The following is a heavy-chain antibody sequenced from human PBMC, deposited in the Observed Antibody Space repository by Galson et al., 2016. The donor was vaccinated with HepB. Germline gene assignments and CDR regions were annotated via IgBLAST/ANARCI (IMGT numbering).Heavy chain of an antibody. V-gene: IGHV3-74*01. J-gene: IGHJ2*01. CDR2: INADGTAT. CDR3: TRETRWYFDL. CDR1: GLDFRRYW. Sequence: SLRLSCAVSGLDFRRYWMHWVRQTPGKGLVWVSRINADGTATGYADSVKGRFTIPRDDAKNTLYLQMNTLRVEDTAVYYCTRETRWYFDLWGRGTLLTVSS.